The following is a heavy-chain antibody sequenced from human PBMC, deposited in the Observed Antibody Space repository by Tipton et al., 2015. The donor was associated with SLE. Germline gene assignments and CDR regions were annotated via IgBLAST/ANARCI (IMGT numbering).Heavy chain of an antibody. CDR2: LYYSGTP. CDR3: ASHFSSESWSGYYKGGHYFDY. J-gene: IGHJ4*02. D-gene: IGHD3-3*01. V-gene: IGHV4-39*07. Sequence: TLSLTCTVSGGSISNRTYHWGWIRQPPGKGLEWIGSLYYSGTPNYNPSLKTRVTISKDTSKNQFSLKLSSVTAADTAVYYCASHFSSESWSGYYKGGHYFDYWGQGTPVTVSS. CDR1: GGSISNRTYH.